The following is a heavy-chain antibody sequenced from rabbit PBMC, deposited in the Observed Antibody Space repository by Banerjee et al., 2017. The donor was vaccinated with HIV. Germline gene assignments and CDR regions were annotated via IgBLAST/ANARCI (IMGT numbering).Heavy chain of an antibody. CDR2: IYTGSSGST. CDR3: VRETETYAAYVGYGYYFDL. Sequence: QSLEESGGDLVKPGASLTLTCTASGFSFSGNYCICWVRQAPGKGLEWIACIYTGSSGSTYYASWAKGRFTISKASSTTVTLQMTSLTAADTATYFCVRETETYAAYVGYGYYFDLWGPGTLVTVS. D-gene: IGHD6-1*01. J-gene: IGHJ4*01. CDR1: GFSFSGNYC. V-gene: IGHV1S40*01.